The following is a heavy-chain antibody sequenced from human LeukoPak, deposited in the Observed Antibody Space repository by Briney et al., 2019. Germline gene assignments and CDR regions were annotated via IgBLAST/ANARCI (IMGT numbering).Heavy chain of an antibody. Sequence: GGSLRLSCAASGFTVRSNYMSWVRQAPGKGLEWVSLIYSDSAAYYADSVKGRFTISTDDSKNTLYLQMNSLRAEDTAVYFCAKQSAGSAAWYSLHYDFWGQGTLVTVSS. V-gene: IGHV3-53*01. CDR1: GFTVRSNY. J-gene: IGHJ4*02. D-gene: IGHD6-13*01. CDR3: AKQSAGSAAWYSLHYDF. CDR2: IYSDSAA.